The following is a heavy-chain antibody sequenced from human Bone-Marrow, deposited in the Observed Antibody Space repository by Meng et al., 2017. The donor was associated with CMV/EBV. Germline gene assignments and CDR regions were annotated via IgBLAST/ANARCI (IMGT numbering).Heavy chain of an antibody. J-gene: IGHJ6*02. Sequence: GESLKISCAASGFTFSTHWMTWVRQAPGKGPEWVATIKEDGSDKYYVDSVKGRFTISRDNAKNSLYLQMNSLRVEDTAVYYCARESRDIVVVPAIDGMDVWGQGTTVTVSS. V-gene: IGHV3-7*01. CDR1: GFTFSTHW. D-gene: IGHD2-2*01. CDR3: ARESRDIVVVPAIDGMDV. CDR2: IKEDGSDK.